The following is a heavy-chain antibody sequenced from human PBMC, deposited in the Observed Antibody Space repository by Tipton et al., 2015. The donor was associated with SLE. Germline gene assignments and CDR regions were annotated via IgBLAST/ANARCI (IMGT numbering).Heavy chain of an antibody. V-gene: IGHV3-23*01. CDR3: AKGRYYYGSGSYLNWFDP. J-gene: IGHJ5*02. CDR1: GFTFSSYA. CDR2: ISGSGGST. Sequence: SLRLSCAASGFTFSSYAMSWVRQAPGKGLEWVSAISGSGGSTYYADSVKGRFTISRDNSKKTLYLQMNSLRAGDTAVYYCAKGRYYYGSGSYLNWFDPWGQGTLVTVSS. D-gene: IGHD3-10*01.